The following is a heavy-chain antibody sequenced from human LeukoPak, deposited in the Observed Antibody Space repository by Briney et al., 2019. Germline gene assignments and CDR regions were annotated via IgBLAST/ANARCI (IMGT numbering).Heavy chain of an antibody. V-gene: IGHV1-18*01. CDR1: GYTFTSYG. J-gene: IGHJ6*02. CDR2: ISAYNGNT. Sequence: ASVKVSCKASGYTFTSYGISWVQQAPGQGLEWMGWISAYNGNTNYAQKLQGRVTMTTDTSTSTAYMELRSLRSDDTAVYYCARRVGYYDFWSGYYPYGMDVWGQGTTVTVSS. CDR3: ARRVGYYDFWSGYYPYGMDV. D-gene: IGHD3-3*01.